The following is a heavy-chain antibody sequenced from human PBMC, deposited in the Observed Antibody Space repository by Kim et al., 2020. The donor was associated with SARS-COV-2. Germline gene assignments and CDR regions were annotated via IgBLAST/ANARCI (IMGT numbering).Heavy chain of an antibody. CDR3: AVEGRYTLPT. Sequence: SETLSLTCTVSGGSISSSSYYWGWIRQPPGKGLEWIGSIYYSGSTYYNPSLKSRVTISVDTSKNQFSLKLSSVTAADTAVYYCAVEGRYTLPTWGQGTLVTVSS. CDR1: GGSISSSSYY. D-gene: IGHD2-2*02. J-gene: IGHJ5*02. CDR2: IYYSGST. V-gene: IGHV4-39*01.